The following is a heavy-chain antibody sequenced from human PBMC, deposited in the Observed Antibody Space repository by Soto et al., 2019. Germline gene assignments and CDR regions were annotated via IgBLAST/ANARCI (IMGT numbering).Heavy chain of an antibody. D-gene: IGHD6-19*01. Sequence: QPVGSLRLSCAASGFTFSSYAMHWVRQAPGKGLEWVAVISYDGSNKYYADSVKGRFTISRGNSKNTLYLQMNSLRAEDTAVYYCARDRYSSGWYSRFDAFDIWGQGTMVTV. V-gene: IGHV3-30-3*01. CDR2: ISYDGSNK. CDR3: ARDRYSSGWYSRFDAFDI. J-gene: IGHJ3*02. CDR1: GFTFSSYA.